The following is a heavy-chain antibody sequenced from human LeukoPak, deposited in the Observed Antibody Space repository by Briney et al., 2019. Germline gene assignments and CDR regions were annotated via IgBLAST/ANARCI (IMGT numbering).Heavy chain of an antibody. Sequence: PGGSLRLXCAASGFTFDGYGMSWVRQAPGKGLEWVSGINWNGGSTGYADSVNGRFTLSRDNAKNSLYLRMNSLRAEATALYYCARFLGGYDSSGPYYFDYWGQGTLVTVSS. CDR2: INWNGGST. J-gene: IGHJ4*02. CDR3: ARFLGGYDSSGPYYFDY. D-gene: IGHD3-22*01. V-gene: IGHV3-20*04. CDR1: GFTFDGYG.